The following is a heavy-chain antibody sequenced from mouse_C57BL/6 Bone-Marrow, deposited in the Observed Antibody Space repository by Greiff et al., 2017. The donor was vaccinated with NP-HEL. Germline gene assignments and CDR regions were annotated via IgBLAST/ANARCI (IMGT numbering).Heavy chain of an antibody. CDR1: GFNIKDDY. CDR3: TTYYINYEGFAY. Sequence: VQLQQSGAELVRPGASVKLSCTASGFNIKDDYMHWVKQRPEQGLEWIGWIDPENGDTEYASKFQGKATITADTSSNTAYLQLSSLTSEDTAVYYCTTYYINYEGFAYWGQGTLVTVSA. D-gene: IGHD2-5*01. V-gene: IGHV14-4*01. J-gene: IGHJ3*01. CDR2: IDPENGDT.